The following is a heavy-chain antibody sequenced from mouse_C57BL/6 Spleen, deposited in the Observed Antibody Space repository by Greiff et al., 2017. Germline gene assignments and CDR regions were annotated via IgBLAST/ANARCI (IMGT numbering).Heavy chain of an antibody. CDR3: ARSRTTGFAY. Sequence: VHLVESGAELARPGASVKLSCKASGYTFTSYGISWVKQRTGQGLEWIGEIYPRSGNTYYNEKFKGKATLTADKSSSTAYMELRSLTSEDSAVYFCARSRTTGFAYWGQGTLVTVSA. V-gene: IGHV1-81*01. D-gene: IGHD1-1*01. CDR2: IYPRSGNT. J-gene: IGHJ3*01. CDR1: GYTFTSYG.